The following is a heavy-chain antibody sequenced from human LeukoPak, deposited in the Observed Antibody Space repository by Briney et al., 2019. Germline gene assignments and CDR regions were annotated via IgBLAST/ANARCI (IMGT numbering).Heavy chain of an antibody. V-gene: IGHV4-61*01. CDR3: ARTHYGSGSHNWFDP. CDR1: GGSVSSGSYY. J-gene: IGHJ5*02. CDR2: IYYSGST. Sequence: KPSETLSLTCTVSGGSVSSGSYYWSWIRQPPGKGLEWFGYIYYSGSTNYNPSLKSRVTISVDTSKNQFSLRLSSVTAADTAVYYCARTHYGSGSHNWFDPWGQGTLVTVSS. D-gene: IGHD3-10*01.